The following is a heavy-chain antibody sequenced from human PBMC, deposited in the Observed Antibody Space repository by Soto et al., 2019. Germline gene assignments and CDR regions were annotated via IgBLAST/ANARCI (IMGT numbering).Heavy chain of an antibody. D-gene: IGHD4-4*01. CDR3: ARRLTTVTTLGFRYYYYMDV. Sequence: GGSLRLSCAASGFTFSSYSMNWVRQAPGKGLEWVSYISSSSSTIYYADSVKGRFTISRDNAKNSLYLQMNSLRAEDTAVYYCARRLTTVTTLGFRYYYYMDVWGKGTTVTVSS. J-gene: IGHJ6*03. CDR1: GFTFSSYS. CDR2: ISSSSSTI. V-gene: IGHV3-48*01.